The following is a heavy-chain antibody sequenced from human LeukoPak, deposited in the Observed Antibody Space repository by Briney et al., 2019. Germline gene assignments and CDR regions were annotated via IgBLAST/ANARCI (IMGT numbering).Heavy chain of an antibody. Sequence: PGGSLRLSCAASGFTFSTYWMSWVRQAPGRGLEWVANINKDGNKKYYVDSVKGRFTISRDNAKKSLYLQMNSPKAEDTAVYYCARDDYNFWSGPYDYYYYYMDVWGKGTTVTVSS. J-gene: IGHJ6*03. D-gene: IGHD3-3*01. CDR2: INKDGNKK. CDR1: GFTFSTYW. CDR3: ARDDYNFWSGPYDYYYYYMDV. V-gene: IGHV3-7*01.